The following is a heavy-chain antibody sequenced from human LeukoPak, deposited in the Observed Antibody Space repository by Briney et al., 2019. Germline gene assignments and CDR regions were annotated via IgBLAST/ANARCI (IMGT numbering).Heavy chain of an antibody. CDR2: ISAYNGNT. J-gene: IGHJ4*02. Sequence: ASVKVSCKACGYTFTSYGISWVRQAPGQGLEWMGWISAYNGNTNYAQKLQGRVTMTTDTSTSTAYMELRSLRSDDTAVYYCARDVYCSGGSCYPGYWGQGTLVTVSS. CDR3: ARDVYCSGGSCYPGY. CDR1: GYTFTSYG. D-gene: IGHD2-15*01. V-gene: IGHV1-18*01.